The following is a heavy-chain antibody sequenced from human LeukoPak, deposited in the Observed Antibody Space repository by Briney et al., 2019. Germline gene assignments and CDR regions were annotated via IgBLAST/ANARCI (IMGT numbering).Heavy chain of an antibody. CDR1: GGSISSSNNY. Sequence: SETLSLTCTVSGGSISSSNNYWAWIRQPPGKGLEWIGSMYSSGSTYYNPPLKSRVTISKDTSKNQFSLKLSSVTAADTAVYYCARWLATTTDVPQFDPWGQGTLVTVSS. J-gene: IGHJ5*02. CDR2: MYSSGST. V-gene: IGHV4-39*01. CDR3: ARWLATTTDVPQFDP. D-gene: IGHD1-1*01.